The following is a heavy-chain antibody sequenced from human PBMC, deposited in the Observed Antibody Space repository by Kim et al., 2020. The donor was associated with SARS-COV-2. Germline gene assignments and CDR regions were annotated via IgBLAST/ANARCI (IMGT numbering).Heavy chain of an antibody. CDR1: GFTFSSYW. CDR2: IKQDGSEK. Sequence: GGSLRLSCAASGFTFSSYWMSWVRQAPGKGLEWVANIKQDGSEKYYVDSVKGRFTISRDNAKNSLSLQMNSLRAEDTAVYYCASHRKRYSSSTTFGYWGQGTLVTVSS. D-gene: IGHD6-6*01. J-gene: IGHJ4*02. CDR3: ASHRKRYSSSTTFGY. V-gene: IGHV3-7*03.